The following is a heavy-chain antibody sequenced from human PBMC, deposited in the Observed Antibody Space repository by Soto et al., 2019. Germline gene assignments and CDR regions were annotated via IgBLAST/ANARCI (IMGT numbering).Heavy chain of an antibody. D-gene: IGHD6-19*01. V-gene: IGHV1-69*08. Sequence: QVQLVQSGAEGKKPGSSVKVSCKASGATFSSYTISWVRQAPGQGLEWMGRIIPILGIANYAQKFQDRVTITADKSTSTAYMELSSLRSEDTAVYYCARDKRIAVAGTPYYYYGMDVWGQGTTVTVSS. CDR3: ARDKRIAVAGTPYYYYGMDV. CDR2: IIPILGIA. J-gene: IGHJ6*02. CDR1: GATFSSYT.